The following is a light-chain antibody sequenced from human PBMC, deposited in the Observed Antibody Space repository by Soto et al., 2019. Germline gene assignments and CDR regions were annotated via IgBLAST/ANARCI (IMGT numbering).Light chain of an antibody. CDR2: DVS. CDR1: SSDVGGYNY. V-gene: IGLV2-14*01. J-gene: IGLJ2*01. Sequence: QSALTQPASVSGSPGQSITISCTGTSSDVGGYNYVSWYQQHPGKAPKLMIYDVSNRPSGVSTRFSGSKSGNTASLTISGLQAEDEAEYYCSSYTSSSTPVVFGGGTQLTVL. CDR3: SSYTSSSTPVV.